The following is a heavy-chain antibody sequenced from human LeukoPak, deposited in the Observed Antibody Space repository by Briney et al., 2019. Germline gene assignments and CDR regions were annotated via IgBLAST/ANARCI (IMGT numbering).Heavy chain of an antibody. D-gene: IGHD2-8*01. Sequence: PGGSLRLSCAASGFTFSSYSMNWVRQAPGKGLEWVSSISSSSSYIYYADSVKGRFTISRDNAKNSLYLQMNSLRAEDTAVYYCARDSLYCTNGVCYLYGMDVWGQGTTVTVP. V-gene: IGHV3-21*01. J-gene: IGHJ6*02. CDR3: ARDSLYCTNGVCYLYGMDV. CDR2: ISSSSSYI. CDR1: GFTFSSYS.